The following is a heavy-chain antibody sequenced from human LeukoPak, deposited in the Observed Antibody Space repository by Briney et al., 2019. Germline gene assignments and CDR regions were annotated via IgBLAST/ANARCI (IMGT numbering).Heavy chain of an antibody. D-gene: IGHD3-22*01. CDR1: GGPIIGSY. CDR3: ARDRQLHYYDSSGSARRFDY. Sequence: KSSETLSLTCTVSGGPIIGSYWSWIRQPPGKGLEWIGYIYYSGTTYYNPSLKSRVTISVDTSKNQFSLKLSSVTAADTAVYYCARDRQLHYYDSSGSARRFDYWGQGTLVTVSS. V-gene: IGHV4-59*12. CDR2: IYYSGTT. J-gene: IGHJ4*02.